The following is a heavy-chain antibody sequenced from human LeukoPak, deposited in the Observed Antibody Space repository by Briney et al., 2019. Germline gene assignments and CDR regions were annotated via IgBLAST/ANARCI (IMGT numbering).Heavy chain of an antibody. D-gene: IGHD3-10*01. CDR2: INHSGST. V-gene: IGHV4-34*01. CDR3: ARRRHYGSGSFYMDV. J-gene: IGHJ6*03. Sequence: SETLSLTCAVYGGSFSGDYWSWIRQPPGKGLEWIGEINHSGSTNYNPSLKSRVTISVDTSKNQFTLKLSSVTAADTAVYYCARRRHYGSGSFYMDVWGKGTTVTISS. CDR1: GGSFSGDY.